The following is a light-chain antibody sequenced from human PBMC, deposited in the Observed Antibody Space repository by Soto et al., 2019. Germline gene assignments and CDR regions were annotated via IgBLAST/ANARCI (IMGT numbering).Light chain of an antibody. Sequence: QSALTQPASVSGSPGQSITISCTGTSSDVGAYNSVSWYQQHPGKVPKLMIYDVSNRPSGVSNRFSGSKSGNTASLIISGLQAEDEADYYYSSYTSSSTVVFGGGTKVTVL. CDR2: DVS. CDR1: SSDVGAYNS. J-gene: IGLJ3*02. V-gene: IGLV2-14*01. CDR3: SSYTSSSTVV.